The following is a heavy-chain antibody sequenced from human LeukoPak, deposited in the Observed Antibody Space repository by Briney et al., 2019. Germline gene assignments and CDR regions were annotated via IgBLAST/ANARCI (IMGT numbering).Heavy chain of an antibody. J-gene: IGHJ5*02. Sequence: TLSLTCTVSGGSISSGGYYWSWIRQPPGKGLEWIGYIYHSGSTYYNPSLKSRVTISVDRSKNQFSLKLRSVTAADTAVYYCAREESGSYPHNWFDPWGQGTLVTVSS. CDR2: IYHSGST. D-gene: IGHD1-26*01. V-gene: IGHV4-30-2*01. CDR3: AREESGSYPHNWFDP. CDR1: GGSISSGGYY.